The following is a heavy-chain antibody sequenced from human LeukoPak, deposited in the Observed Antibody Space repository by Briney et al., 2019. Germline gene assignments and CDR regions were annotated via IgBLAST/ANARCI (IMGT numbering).Heavy chain of an antibody. CDR1: GGSISSYY. D-gene: IGHD3-10*01. V-gene: IGHV4-4*07. CDR2: IYTSGST. J-gene: IGHJ6*03. Sequence: SETLSLTCTVSGGSISSYYWSWIRQPAGKGLEWIGRIYTSGSTNYNPSLKSRVTMSVDTSKNQFSLKLSSVTAADTAVYYCARRRGHGSGSWAKDVPKLKYYYYYYMDVWGKGTTVTVSS. CDR3: ARRRGHGSGSWAKDVPKLKYYYYYYMDV.